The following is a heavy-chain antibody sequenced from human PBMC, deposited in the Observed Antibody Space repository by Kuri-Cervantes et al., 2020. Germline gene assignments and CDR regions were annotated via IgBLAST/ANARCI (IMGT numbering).Heavy chain of an antibody. Sequence: QCMSPTRPLSGGAISSNYWSWTRQPPGKGLEWSGYIYYSGSTNYNPSLKSRVTISVDTSKNQFSLKLSSVTAADTAVYYFARTRTYYFDYWGQGTLVTVSS. J-gene: IGHJ4*02. CDR3: ARTRTYYFDY. CDR2: IYYSGST. V-gene: IGHV4-59*01. D-gene: IGHD1/OR15-1a*01. CDR1: GGAISSNY.